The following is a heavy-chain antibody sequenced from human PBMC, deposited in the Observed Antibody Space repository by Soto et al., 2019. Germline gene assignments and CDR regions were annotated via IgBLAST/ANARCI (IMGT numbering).Heavy chain of an antibody. V-gene: IGHV3-23*01. CDR3: AKDHDYGGNWVTINPTPERYFHY. CDR2: ISGSGGST. Sequence: AGGSLRLSCAASGFTFSSYAMSWVRQAPGKGLEWVSAISGSGGSTYYADSVKGRFTISRDNSKNTLYLQMNSLRAEDTAVYYCAKDHDYGGNWVTINPTPERYFHYCGQVTLVTVS. D-gene: IGHD4-17*01. J-gene: IGHJ4*02. CDR1: GFTFSSYA.